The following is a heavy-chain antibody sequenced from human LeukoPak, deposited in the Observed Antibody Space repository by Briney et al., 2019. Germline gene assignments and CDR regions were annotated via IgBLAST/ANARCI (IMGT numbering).Heavy chain of an antibody. CDR1: GFTLSSYA. V-gene: IGHV3-23*01. J-gene: IGHJ4*02. Sequence: GGSLRLSCAASGFTLSSYAMSWVRQAPGKGLEWVSAISGSGGSTYYADSVKGRFTISRDNSKNTLYLQMNSLRAGDTAVYYCARKVRIVGATEGYWGQGTLVTVSS. CDR3: ARKVRIVGATEGY. CDR2: ISGSGGST. D-gene: IGHD1-26*01.